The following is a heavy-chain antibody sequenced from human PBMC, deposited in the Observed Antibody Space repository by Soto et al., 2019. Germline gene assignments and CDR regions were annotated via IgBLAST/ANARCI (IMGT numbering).Heavy chain of an antibody. J-gene: IGHJ6*02. CDR2: INPSGGST. D-gene: IGHD6-19*01. CDR3: ARDLVAGTYYYYGMDV. V-gene: IGHV1-46*01. Sequence: GPSVKVSCKASGYTFTSYYMHWVRQAPGQGLEWMGIINPSGGSTSYAQKFQGRVTMTRDTSTSTVYMELSSLRSEDTAVYYCARDLVAGTYYYYGMDVWGQGTTVTVS. CDR1: GYTFTSYY.